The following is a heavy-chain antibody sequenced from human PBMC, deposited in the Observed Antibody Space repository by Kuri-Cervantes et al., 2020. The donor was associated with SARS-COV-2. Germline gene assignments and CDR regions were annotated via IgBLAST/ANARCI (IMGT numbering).Heavy chain of an antibody. Sequence: GESLKISCAASGFTFSSYGMHWVRQAPGKGLEWVAVISYDGSNKYYADSVKGRFTISRDNSKNTLYLQMNSLRAEDTAVYYCAREDNWGFDYWGQGTLVTVSS. V-gene: IGHV3-30*19. CDR1: GFTFSSYG. J-gene: IGHJ4*02. CDR2: ISYDGSNK. D-gene: IGHD7-27*01. CDR3: AREDNWGFDY.